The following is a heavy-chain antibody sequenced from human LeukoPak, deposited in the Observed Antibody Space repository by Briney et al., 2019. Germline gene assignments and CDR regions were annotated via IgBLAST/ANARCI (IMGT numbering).Heavy chain of an antibody. J-gene: IGHJ4*02. D-gene: IGHD1-26*01. Sequence: SETLSLTCTVSGGSISSYYWSWIRQPAGKGLEWIGRIYASGNTNYNPSLKSRFTILVDTSKNQFSLKLSSVTAADTAVYYCASGGISGSYRNFEYWGQGTLVTVSS. V-gene: IGHV4-4*07. CDR1: GGSISSYY. CDR2: IYASGNT. CDR3: ASGGISGSYRNFEY.